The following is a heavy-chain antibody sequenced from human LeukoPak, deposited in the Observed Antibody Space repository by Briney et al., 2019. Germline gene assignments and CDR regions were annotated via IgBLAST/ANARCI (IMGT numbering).Heavy chain of an antibody. CDR2: IGASGAET. D-gene: IGHD3-22*01. J-gene: IGHJ3*01. V-gene: IGHV3-23*01. CDR1: GFTFSTYA. Sequence: GGSLRLSCTASGFTFSTYAMTWVRQAPGKGLDWVSAIGASGAETYYADSAKGRLTVSRDNSKNTLYLQMSSLRADDTAVYFCAKRPRDSSGYYLGAFDGWGQGTTVTVSS. CDR3: AKRPRDSSGYYLGAFDG.